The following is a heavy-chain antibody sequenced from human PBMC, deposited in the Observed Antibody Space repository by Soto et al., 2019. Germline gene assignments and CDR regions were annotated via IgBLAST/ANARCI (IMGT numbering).Heavy chain of an antibody. CDR3: ARAYGSGSYYNNHYYYGMDV. D-gene: IGHD3-10*01. J-gene: IGHJ6*02. Sequence: SETLSLTCTVSGGSISSSSYYWGWIRQPPGKGLEWIGSIYYSGSTYHNPSLKSRVTISVDTSKNQFSLKLSSVTAADTAVYYCARAYGSGSYYNNHYYYGMDVWGQGTTVTVSS. CDR1: GGSISSSSYY. CDR2: IYYSGST. V-gene: IGHV4-39*01.